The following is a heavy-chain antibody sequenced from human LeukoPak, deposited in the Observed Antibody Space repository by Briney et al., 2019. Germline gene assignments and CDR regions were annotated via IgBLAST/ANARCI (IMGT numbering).Heavy chain of an antibody. CDR1: GYTFTGYY. J-gene: IGHJ3*02. Sequence: ASVKVSCKASGYTFTGYYMHWVRQAPGQGLEWMGWINPNSGGTNYAQKFQGWVTMTRDTSISTAYVELSRLRSDDTAVYYCARGVLPAAMRGVGDALDIWGQGTMVTVSS. D-gene: IGHD2-2*01. CDR3: ARGVLPAAMRGVGDALDI. V-gene: IGHV1-2*04. CDR2: INPNSGGT.